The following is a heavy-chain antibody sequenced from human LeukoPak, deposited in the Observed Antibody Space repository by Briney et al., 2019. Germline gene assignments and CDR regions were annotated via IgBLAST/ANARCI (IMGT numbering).Heavy chain of an antibody. CDR2: KHQDGSIQ. Sequence: GGSLRLSCAASGFTFSSYWMTWVRQAPGRGLEWVANKHQDGSIQFYVDSVKGRFTVSRDNARNLLYLQMNGLRAEDTAVYYCARARGSYVEAAYWGQGTLVTVSS. D-gene: IGHD3-16*01. CDR3: ARARGSYVEAAY. CDR1: GFTFSSYW. J-gene: IGHJ4*02. V-gene: IGHV3-7*01.